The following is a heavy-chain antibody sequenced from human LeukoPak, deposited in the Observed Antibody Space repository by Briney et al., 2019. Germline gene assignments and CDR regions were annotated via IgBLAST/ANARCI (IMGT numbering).Heavy chain of an antibody. V-gene: IGHV3-11*04. CDR3: AGSQSTCSLPSCYGLDP. CDR2: ISGSGNR. Sequence: GGSLRLSCTASGFTFSDYYMSWIRQAPGKGLEWLSYISGSGNRYYADSVQGRFTISRDNTKNSLYLQMNSLRAEDTAVYYCAGSQSTCSLPSCYGLDPWGQGTLVTVSS. D-gene: IGHD2-2*01. J-gene: IGHJ5*02. CDR1: GFTFSDYY.